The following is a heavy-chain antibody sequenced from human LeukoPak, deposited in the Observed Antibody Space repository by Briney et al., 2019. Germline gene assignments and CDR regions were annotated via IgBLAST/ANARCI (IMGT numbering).Heavy chain of an antibody. V-gene: IGHV6-1*01. Sequence: SQTLSLTCAISGDSVSNNGASWTWIRQSPSRGLEWLGRTYYRTRWYFDYAVSVRSRATINPDTSKNQFSLQLDSVTPEDTAVYYSARGGAGWYVSVFDPWGQGTLVTVSS. CDR2: TYYRTRWYF. D-gene: IGHD6-19*01. CDR1: GDSVSNNGAS. CDR3: ARGGAGWYVSVFDP. J-gene: IGHJ5*02.